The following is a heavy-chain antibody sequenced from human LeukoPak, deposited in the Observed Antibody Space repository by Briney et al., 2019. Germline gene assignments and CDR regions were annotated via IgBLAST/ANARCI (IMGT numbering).Heavy chain of an antibody. CDR3: AAARDPEYSSSSAPDY. J-gene: IGHJ4*02. CDR1: GFTFSSYA. D-gene: IGHD6-6*01. CDR2: ISYDGSNK. Sequence: PGGSLRLSCAASGFTFSSYAMHWVRQAPGKGLEWVAVISYDGSNKYYADSVKGRFTISRDNSKNTLYLQMNSLRAEDTAVYYCAAARDPEYSSSSAPDYWGQGTLVTVSS. V-gene: IGHV3-30*04.